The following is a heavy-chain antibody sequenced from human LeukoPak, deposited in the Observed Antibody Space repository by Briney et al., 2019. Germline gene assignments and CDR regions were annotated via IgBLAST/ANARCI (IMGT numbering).Heavy chain of an antibody. J-gene: IGHJ4*02. CDR3: ARAPYGSGSYYYPY. CDR2: IYYSAST. CDR1: GVSISSGTYY. D-gene: IGHD3-10*01. V-gene: IGHV4-31*03. Sequence: SETLSLTCTVSGVSISSGTYYWSWIRQHPGKGLEWIGYIYYSASTYYNPSLKGRVTISLEASENQFSLKLSSVTAADTAMYYCARAPYGSGSYYYPYWGQGTLVTVSS.